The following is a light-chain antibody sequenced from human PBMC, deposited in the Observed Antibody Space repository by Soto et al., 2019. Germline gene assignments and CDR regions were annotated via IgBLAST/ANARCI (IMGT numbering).Light chain of an antibody. Sequence: DIQMTQSPSSLFASVGDRVTITCRASQSISSYLNWYQQKPGKAPKLLIYAASSLQSGVPSRFSGSGSGTDFTLIISSLQPEDFATYFCQQSYRTPETFGQGTKLEIK. CDR2: AAS. CDR3: QQSYRTPET. J-gene: IGKJ2*01. V-gene: IGKV1-39*01. CDR1: QSISSY.